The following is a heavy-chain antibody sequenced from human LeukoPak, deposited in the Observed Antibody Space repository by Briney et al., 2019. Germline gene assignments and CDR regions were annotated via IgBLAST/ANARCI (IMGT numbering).Heavy chain of an antibody. J-gene: IGHJ4*02. CDR1: GYTLTELS. V-gene: IGHV1-24*01. D-gene: IGHD2-2*01. CDR2: FDPEDGET. CDR3: ATGTLVVPAALTPRFDY. Sequence: ASVKVSCKVSGYTLTELSMHWVRQAPGKGLEWMGGFDPEDGETIYAQKFQGRVTMTEDTSTDTAYMELSSLRPEDTAVYYCATGTLVVPAALTPRFDYWGQGTLVTVSS.